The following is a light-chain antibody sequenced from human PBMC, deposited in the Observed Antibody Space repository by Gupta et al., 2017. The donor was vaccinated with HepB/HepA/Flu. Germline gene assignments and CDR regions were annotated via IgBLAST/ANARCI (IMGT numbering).Light chain of an antibody. CDR2: DAS. Sequence: EIVLTQSPGTLSLSPGERASLSCRASQSVSSNSLAWYQLKPGQAPRLLIYDASRRATGIPDRFSGSGSGTDFTLTISRLEPEDFAVYYGQQDSSSRTFGQGTKVEI. J-gene: IGKJ1*01. CDR1: QSVSSNS. CDR3: QQDSSSRT. V-gene: IGKV3-20*01.